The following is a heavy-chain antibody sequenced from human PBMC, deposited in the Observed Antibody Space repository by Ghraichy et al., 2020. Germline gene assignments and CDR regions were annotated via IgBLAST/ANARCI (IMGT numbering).Heavy chain of an antibody. CDR1: GFTFSSYY. D-gene: IGHD2-2*01. V-gene: IGHV3-23*01. J-gene: IGHJ4*02. CDR3: AKGLGSSTNKYYFDY. Sequence: GGSLRLSCAASGFTFSSYYMSWVRQAPGKGLEWVSAITGSGGVTYYADSVKGRFTISRDNSKNTLYLQMISLRAEDTAVYYCAKGLGSSTNKYYFDYWGQGTLVTVSS. CDR2: ITGSGGVT.